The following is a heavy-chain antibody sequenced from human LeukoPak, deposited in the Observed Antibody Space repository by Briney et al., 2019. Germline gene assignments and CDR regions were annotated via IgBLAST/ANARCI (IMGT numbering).Heavy chain of an antibody. CDR2: IYPGDSDT. V-gene: IGHV5-51*01. J-gene: IGHJ4*02. D-gene: IGHD3-10*01. Sequence: GESLKISCKGSGYSFTSYWIGWVRQMPGKGLEWMGIIYPGDSDTRYSPSFQGQVTISADKSISTAYLQWSGLKASDTAMYYCARLAEYGSGSYFFDYWGQGTLVTVSS. CDR1: GYSFTSYW. CDR3: ARLAEYGSGSYFFDY.